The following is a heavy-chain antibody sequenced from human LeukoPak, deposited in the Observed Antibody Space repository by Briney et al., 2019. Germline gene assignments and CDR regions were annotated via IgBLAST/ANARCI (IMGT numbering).Heavy chain of an antibody. D-gene: IGHD2-2*01. Sequence: ASVKVSCKASGHTFTAYYIHWVRQAPGQGLEWMGWINPNSGGTNYAQKFQGRVTMTRDTSISTAYMDLSRLRSDDTAVYYCARGGRYCSTTSCLGEGYYFDYWGQGTLVTVSS. V-gene: IGHV1-2*02. J-gene: IGHJ4*02. CDR2: INPNSGGT. CDR1: GHTFTAYY. CDR3: ARGGRYCSTTSCLGEGYYFDY.